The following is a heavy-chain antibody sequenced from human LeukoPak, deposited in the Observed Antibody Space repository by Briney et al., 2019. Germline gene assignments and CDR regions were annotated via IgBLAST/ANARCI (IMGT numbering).Heavy chain of an antibody. D-gene: IGHD6-13*01. CDR2: IYSGGST. CDR3: ARPHSSNWVNAFDI. Sequence: PGGSLRLSCAASGFTVSSNYMSWVRQAPGKGLEWVSVIYSGGSTYYADSVKGRFTISRDNSQNTLYLQMNSLRAEDTAVYYCARPHSSNWVNAFDIWGQGTMVTVSS. J-gene: IGHJ3*02. V-gene: IGHV3-53*01. CDR1: GFTVSSNY.